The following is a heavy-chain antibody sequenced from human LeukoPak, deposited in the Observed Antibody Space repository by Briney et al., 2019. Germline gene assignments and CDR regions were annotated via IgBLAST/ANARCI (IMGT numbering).Heavy chain of an antibody. Sequence: GASVKVSCKASGYTFTSYGISWVRQAPGQGLEWMGGIIPIFGTANYAQKFQGRVTITAGKSTSTAYMELSSLRSEDTAVYYCARRTVTTRSRWYYYMDVWGKGTTVTVSS. J-gene: IGHJ6*03. CDR3: ARRTVTTRSRWYYYMDV. CDR1: GYTFTSYG. D-gene: IGHD4-17*01. V-gene: IGHV1-69*06. CDR2: IIPIFGTA.